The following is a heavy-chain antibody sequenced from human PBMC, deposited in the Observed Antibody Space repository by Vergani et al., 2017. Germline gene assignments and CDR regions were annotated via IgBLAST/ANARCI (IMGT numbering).Heavy chain of an antibody. V-gene: IGHV1-18*01. D-gene: IGHD6-25*01. CDR1: GYTFSTYG. J-gene: IGHJ1*01. Sequence: QVQLVQSGAEVKKPGASVKVSCKASGYTFSTYGISWVRQAPGQGLEWMGWISAYNGNTNYPEKFQGRLTMTTDTSTITAYMELRSLRSDDTAVYYCARELIENDTYGRSGYLDPGTLVTVSS. CDR3: ARELIENDTYGRSGY. CDR2: ISAYNGNT.